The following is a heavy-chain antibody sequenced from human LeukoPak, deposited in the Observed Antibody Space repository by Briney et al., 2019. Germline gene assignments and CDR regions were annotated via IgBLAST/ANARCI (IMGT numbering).Heavy chain of an antibody. CDR1: GGSISSYY. CDR2: IYYSGST. CDR3: AGSIAAAATTTFDY. V-gene: IGHV4-59*01. Sequence: SETLSLTCTVSGGSISSYYWSWIRQPPGKGLEWIGYIYYSGSTNYNPSLKSRVTISVDTSKNQFSLKLSSVTAADTAVYYCAGSIAAAATTTFDYWGQGTLVTVSS. J-gene: IGHJ4*02. D-gene: IGHD6-13*01.